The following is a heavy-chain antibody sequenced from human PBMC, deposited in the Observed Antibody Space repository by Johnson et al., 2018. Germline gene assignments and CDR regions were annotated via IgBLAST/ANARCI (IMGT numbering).Heavy chain of an antibody. V-gene: IGHV4-59*01. CDR1: GDSISNYY. CDR2: IYFIGST. D-gene: IGHD2-2*01. J-gene: IGHJ3*01. CDR3: ARVIPAARDAFDR. Sequence: QVQLQESGPGLVKPSETLSLTCPVSGDSISNYYWSWLRQPPGKGVEWIGYIYFIGSTDYSASLTRPVTVSVDTSKLQFSLKLSSVTAADTGVYYVARVIPAARDAFDRWGQGTKVTVSS.